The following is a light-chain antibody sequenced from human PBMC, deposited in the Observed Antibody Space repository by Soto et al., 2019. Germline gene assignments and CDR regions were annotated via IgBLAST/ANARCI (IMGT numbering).Light chain of an antibody. V-gene: IGKV3-20*01. J-gene: IGKJ2*01. CDR1: QSVSTTY. CDR3: QHYGSSPPMYT. Sequence: EIVLTQSPGTLSLSPGERATLSCRASQSVSTTYLGWYQQKPGQAPRLLVYGTSRRATGIPDRFSGSGSGTDFTLTISSLEPEDFAVYSCQHYGSSPPMYTFGQGTKLEIK. CDR2: GTS.